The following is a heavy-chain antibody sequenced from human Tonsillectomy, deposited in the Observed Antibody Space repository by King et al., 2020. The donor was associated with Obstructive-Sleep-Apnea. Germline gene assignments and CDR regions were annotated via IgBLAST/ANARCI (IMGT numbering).Heavy chain of an antibody. V-gene: IGHV5-10-1*01. D-gene: IGHD3-22*01. CDR1: GYSFTNYW. CDR3: ARLRYDSNGYYYGDY. CDR2: IDPSDSYT. J-gene: IGHJ4*02. Sequence: EVQLVQYGAEVKKPGESLRISCKGSGYSFTNYWITWVRQMPGKGLEWMGRIDPSDSYTNYSPSFQGHVTISADKSISTAYLQWSSLKASDTAMYYCARLRYDSNGYYYGDYWGQGTLVTVSS.